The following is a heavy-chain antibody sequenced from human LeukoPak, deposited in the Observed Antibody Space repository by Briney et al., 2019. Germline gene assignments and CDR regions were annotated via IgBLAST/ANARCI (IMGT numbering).Heavy chain of an antibody. CDR2: IRYDGSNK. D-gene: IGHD3-16*01. V-gene: IGHV3-30*02. Sequence: GGSLRLSCAASGFIFSSYGMHWVRQAPGKGLEWVAFIRYDGSNKYYADSVKGRFTISRDNSKNTLYLQMNSLRAEDTAVYYCASEGDPPSLVSDYWGQGTLVTVSS. CDR1: GFIFSSYG. J-gene: IGHJ4*02. CDR3: ASEGDPPSLVSDY.